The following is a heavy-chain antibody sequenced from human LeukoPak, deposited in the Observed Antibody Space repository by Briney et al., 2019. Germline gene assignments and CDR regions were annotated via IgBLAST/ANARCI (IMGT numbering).Heavy chain of an antibody. J-gene: IGHJ4*02. CDR3: ARLKGAAAGTS. D-gene: IGHD6-13*01. Sequence: PGGSLRLSCAASQFSFSSYVMSWIRQPPGKGLEWIGSIYYSGSTYYNPSLKSRVTISVDTSKNQFSLKLGSVTAADTAVYYCARLKGAAAGTSRGQGTLVTVSS. V-gene: IGHV4-39*01. CDR2: IYYSGST. CDR1: QFSFSSYV.